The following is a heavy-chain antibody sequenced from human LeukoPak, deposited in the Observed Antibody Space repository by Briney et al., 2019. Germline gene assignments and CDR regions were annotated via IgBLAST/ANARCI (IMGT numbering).Heavy chain of an antibody. D-gene: IGHD2-2*01. CDR2: ISYDGSNK. J-gene: IGHJ1*01. CDR1: GFTFSSYA. V-gene: IGHV3-30-3*01. Sequence: PGRSLRLSCAASGFTFSSYAMHWVRQAPGKGLEWVAVISYDGSNKYYADSVKGRFTISRDNSKNTLYLQMNSLRAEDTAVYYCAKGDIVVVPAAVYFQHWGQGTLVTVSS. CDR3: AKGDIVVVPAAVYFQH.